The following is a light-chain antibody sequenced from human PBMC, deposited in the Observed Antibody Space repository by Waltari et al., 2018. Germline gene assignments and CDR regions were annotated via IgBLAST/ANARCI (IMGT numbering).Light chain of an antibody. Sequence: DIQLTQSPSSVSASVGDRVTITCRASQSVSKYLNCYQQQPGKAPKLLIYTTSNLQSGVPSRFSGSGSGTDFTLTISSLQLEDLATYYCQQSYNTPLSFGGGTKVEIK. J-gene: IGKJ4*01. CDR1: QSVSKY. V-gene: IGKV1-39*01. CDR2: TTS. CDR3: QQSYNTPLS.